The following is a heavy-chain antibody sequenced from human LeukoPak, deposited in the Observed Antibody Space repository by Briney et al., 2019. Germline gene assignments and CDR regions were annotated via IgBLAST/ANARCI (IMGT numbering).Heavy chain of an antibody. V-gene: IGHV3-64*01. CDR2: ISSNGDST. Sequence: PGGSLRLSCTASGFTFSSYAMHWVRQAPGKGLEYVSSISSNGDSTYYTNSVKGRFTISRDNSKNTLYLQMGSLRPEDMAMYYCARSAAASGPNWFDPWGQGTLVTVSS. J-gene: IGHJ5*02. CDR1: GFTFSSYA. D-gene: IGHD6-13*01. CDR3: ARSAAASGPNWFDP.